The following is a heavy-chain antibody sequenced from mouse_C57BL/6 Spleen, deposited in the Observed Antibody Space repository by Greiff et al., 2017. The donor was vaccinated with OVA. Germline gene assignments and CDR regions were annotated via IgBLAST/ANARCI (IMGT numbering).Heavy chain of an antibody. J-gene: IGHJ4*01. Sequence: VQLQQPGTELVKPGASVKLSCKASGYTFTSYWMHWVKQRPGQGLEWIGNINPSNGGTNYNEKFKSKATLTVDKSSSTAYMQLSSLTSEDSAVDNCARKRVAYYAMDYWGQGTSVTVSS. CDR1: GYTFTSYW. V-gene: IGHV1-53*01. CDR2: INPSNGGT. CDR3: ARKRVAYYAMDY.